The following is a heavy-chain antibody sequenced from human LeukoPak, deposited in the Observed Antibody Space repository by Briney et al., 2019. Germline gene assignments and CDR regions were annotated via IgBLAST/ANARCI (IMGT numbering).Heavy chain of an antibody. CDR3: ARDRRVLRFLEWAPSYGMDV. CDR1: GGSISSYY. J-gene: IGHJ6*02. D-gene: IGHD3-3*01. CDR2: IYYSGST. V-gene: IGHV4-59*01. Sequence: SETLSLTCTVSGGSISSYYWSWIRQPPGKGLEWIGYIYYSGSTNYNPSLKSRVTISVDTSKNQFYLKLSSVTAADTAVYYCARDRRVLRFLEWAPSYGMDVWGQGTTVTVSS.